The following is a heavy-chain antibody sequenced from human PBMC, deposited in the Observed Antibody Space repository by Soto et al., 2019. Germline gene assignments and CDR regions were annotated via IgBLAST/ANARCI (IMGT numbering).Heavy chain of an antibody. CDR1: GGSLSGYY. CDR3: ARVQRRSNLPDY. J-gene: IGHJ4*02. Sequence: SETLSLTCAVYGGSLSGYYWSWIRQPPGKGLEWIGEINHSRSTNYNPSLKSRVTISVDTSKNQFSLKLSSVTAADTAVYYCARVQRRSNLPDYWGQGTLVTVSS. D-gene: IGHD1-26*01. V-gene: IGHV4-34*01. CDR2: INHSRST.